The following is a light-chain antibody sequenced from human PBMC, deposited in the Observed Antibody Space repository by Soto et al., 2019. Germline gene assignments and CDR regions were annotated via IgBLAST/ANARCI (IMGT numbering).Light chain of an antibody. J-gene: IGKJ1*01. CDR1: QSVSSNY. Sequence: EIVLTQSPDTLSLSLGERATLSCMASQSVSSNYLAWYQQKPGQAPRLLFYGASSRATGIPDRFSGSGSGTDFTLTISRRETEYFAVYHCHQDGSLAWTFGQGTKVEI. CDR2: GAS. V-gene: IGKV3-20*01. CDR3: HQDGSLAWT.